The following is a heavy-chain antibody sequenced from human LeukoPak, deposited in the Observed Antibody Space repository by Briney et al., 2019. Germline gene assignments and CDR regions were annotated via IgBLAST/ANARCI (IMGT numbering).Heavy chain of an antibody. V-gene: IGHV3-30*18. CDR2: ISYDGSNK. Sequence: GGSLRLSCAASGFTFSSYGMHWVRQAPGKGLEWVAVISYDGSNKYYADSVKGRFTISRDNSKNTLYLQMNSPRAEDTAVYYCAKGSEAEAYTFDYWGQGTLVTVSS. J-gene: IGHJ4*02. CDR1: GFTFSSYG. D-gene: IGHD2-21*01. CDR3: AKGSEAEAYTFDY.